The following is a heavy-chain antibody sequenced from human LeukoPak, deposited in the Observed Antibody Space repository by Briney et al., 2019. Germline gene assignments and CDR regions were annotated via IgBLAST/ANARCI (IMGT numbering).Heavy chain of an antibody. CDR1: GLTFSSYA. V-gene: IGHV1-69*05. J-gene: IGHJ6*03. CDR2: IIAIFGTA. Sequence: GASVKLSCKASGLTFSSYAISWVRQAPGQGLEWMGGIIAIFGTANYAQKFQGRVTITTDESTSTAYMELSSLRSEDTAVYYCASNIVVALGYYMDVWGKGTTVTVSS. D-gene: IGHD2-2*01. CDR3: ASNIVVALGYYMDV.